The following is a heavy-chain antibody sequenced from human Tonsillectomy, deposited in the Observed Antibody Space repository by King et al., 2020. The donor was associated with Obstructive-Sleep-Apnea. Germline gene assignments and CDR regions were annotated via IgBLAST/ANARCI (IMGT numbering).Heavy chain of an antibody. CDR3: ARSGDSSGYYFDY. CDR1: GGSISSGGYY. Sequence: QLQESGPGLVKHSQTLSLTCTVSGGSISSGGYYWSWIRQHPGKGLEWIGYIYYSGSTYYNPSLKSRVTISVDTSKNQFSRKLSSVTAADTAVYYCARSGDSSGYYFDYWGQGTLVTVSS. V-gene: IGHV4-31*03. D-gene: IGHD3-22*01. J-gene: IGHJ4*02. CDR2: IYYSGST.